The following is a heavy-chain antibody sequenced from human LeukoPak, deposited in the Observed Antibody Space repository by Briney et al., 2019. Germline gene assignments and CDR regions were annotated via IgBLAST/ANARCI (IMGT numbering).Heavy chain of an antibody. J-gene: IGHJ4*02. CDR1: GYTFTGYY. D-gene: IGHD1-26*01. CDR3: ARGLRGSGSYYLDY. V-gene: IGHV1-8*03. Sequence: ASVKVSCKASGYTFTGYYMHWVRQATGQGLECMGWMNPNSGNTGYAQKFQGRVTITRNTSISTAYMELSSLRSEDTAVYYCARGLRGSGSYYLDYWGQGTLVTVSS. CDR2: MNPNSGNT.